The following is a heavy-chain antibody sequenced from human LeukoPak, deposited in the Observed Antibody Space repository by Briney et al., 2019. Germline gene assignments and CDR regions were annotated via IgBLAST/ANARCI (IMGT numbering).Heavy chain of an antibody. CDR1: GFTFSSYW. V-gene: IGHV3-7*01. CDR2: IKQDGSEK. Sequence: GGSLRLSCAASGFTFSSYWMSWVRQAPGKGLEWVANIKQDGSEKYYVDSVKGRFTISRDNSKNTLYLQMNSLRAEDTAVYYCAKDAGYYFDYWGQGTLVTVSS. CDR3: AKDAGYYFDY. J-gene: IGHJ4*02.